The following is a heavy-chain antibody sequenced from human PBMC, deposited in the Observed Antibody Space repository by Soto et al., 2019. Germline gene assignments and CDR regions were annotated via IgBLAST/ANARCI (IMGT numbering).Heavy chain of an antibody. Sequence: QVQLQESGPGLVKPSQTLSLTCTVSGGSISSGDYYWSWIRQPPGKGLEWIGYIYYSGSTYYNPSLKSGVTISVDTYKHHSSLKLSSVTAAATAVYYCARVPLYYYDSSGYPAYQYWGQGTLVTVSS. CDR2: IYYSGST. CDR3: ARVPLYYYDSSGYPAYQY. CDR1: GGSISSGDYY. J-gene: IGHJ4*02. D-gene: IGHD3-22*01. V-gene: IGHV4-30-4*01.